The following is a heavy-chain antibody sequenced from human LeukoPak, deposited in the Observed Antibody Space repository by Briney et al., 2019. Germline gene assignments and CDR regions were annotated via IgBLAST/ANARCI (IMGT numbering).Heavy chain of an antibody. CDR3: ARGESYYYNKRPFDY. Sequence: GASVKVSCKASGYTFTSYGISWVRQAPGQGLEWMGWISAYNGNTNYAQKLQGRVTMTTDTSTSTAYMELRSLRSDDTAVYYCARGESYYYNKRPFDYWGQGTLVTVSS. D-gene: IGHD3-22*01. CDR1: GYTFTSYG. V-gene: IGHV1-18*01. CDR2: ISAYNGNT. J-gene: IGHJ4*02.